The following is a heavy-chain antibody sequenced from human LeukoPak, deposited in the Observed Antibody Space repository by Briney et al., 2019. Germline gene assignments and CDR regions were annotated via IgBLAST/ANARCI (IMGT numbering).Heavy chain of an antibody. V-gene: IGHV3-11*01. CDR1: GFIFSDYY. CDR2: ISGGSRTI. CDR3: ARAGQSDY. J-gene: IGHJ4*02. Sequence: PGGSLRLSCAASGFIFSDYYMNWIRQAPGKRLEWVSSISGGSRTINYADSVKGRFTTSRYNAKNSLFLQVNSLRAEDTAVYYCARAGQSDYWGQGTLVTVSS.